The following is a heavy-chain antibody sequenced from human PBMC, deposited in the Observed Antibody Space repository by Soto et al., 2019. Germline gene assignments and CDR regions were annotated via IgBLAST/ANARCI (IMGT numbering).Heavy chain of an antibody. CDR2: INPTGGSA. CDR3: VRDRGWFDP. Sequence: ASVKVSCKASGYTFTNYYIHWVRQAPGQGLEWMGIINPTGGSATYAQKFLGRVNMTRDTSTSTVFMELSSLRSEDTAVYYCVRDRGWFDPWGQGTLVTVS. CDR1: GYTFTNYY. J-gene: IGHJ5*02. V-gene: IGHV1-46*01.